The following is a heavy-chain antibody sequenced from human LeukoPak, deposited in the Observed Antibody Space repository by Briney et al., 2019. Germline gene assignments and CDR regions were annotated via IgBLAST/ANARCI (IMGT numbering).Heavy chain of an antibody. J-gene: IGHJ6*02. CDR2: ISSSGGST. V-gene: IGHV3-23*01. D-gene: IGHD2-21*02. CDR1: GFSFRSFA. Sequence: GGSLRLSRAISGFSFRSFAMTWGRQAPEKRLEWVSAISSSGGSTYYADSVKGRFTISRDNYKNTLYLQMNGLRAEDTAVYYCVTERFGGDCYPRAYYYFGMDVWGQGTTVTVSS. CDR3: VTERFGGDCYPRAYYYFGMDV.